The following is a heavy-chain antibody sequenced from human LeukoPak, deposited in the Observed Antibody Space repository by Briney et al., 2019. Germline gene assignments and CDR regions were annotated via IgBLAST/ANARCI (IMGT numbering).Heavy chain of an antibody. CDR2: IYYSGST. J-gene: IGHJ4*02. Sequence: PSETLSLTCTVSGGSISSYYWSWIRQPPGKGLEWIGYIYYSGSTNYNPSLKSRVTISVDTSKNQFSLKLSSVTAADTAVYYCARVGGPVGATPFDYWGQGTLVTVSS. CDR3: ARVGGPVGATPFDY. CDR1: GGSISSYY. D-gene: IGHD1-26*01. V-gene: IGHV4-59*01.